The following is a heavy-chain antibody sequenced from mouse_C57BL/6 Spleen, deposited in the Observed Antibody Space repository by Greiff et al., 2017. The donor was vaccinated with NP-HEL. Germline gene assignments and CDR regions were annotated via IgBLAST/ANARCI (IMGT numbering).Heavy chain of an antibody. CDR1: GYTFTSYW. CDR3: ARIYSYAMDD. V-gene: IGHV1-55*01. J-gene: IGHJ4*01. CDR2: IYPGSGST. Sequence: QVQLQQPGAELVKPGASVKMSCEASGYTFTSYWITWVKQRPGQGLEWIGDIYPGSGSTNYNEKFKSKATMTVDTSSSTAYMQLSSLTSEDSAVYYCARIYSYAMDDWGQGTSVTVSS.